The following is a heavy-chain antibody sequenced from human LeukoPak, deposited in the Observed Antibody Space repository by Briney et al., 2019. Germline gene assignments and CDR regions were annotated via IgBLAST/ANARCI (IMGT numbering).Heavy chain of an antibody. V-gene: IGHV3-30*03. Sequence: GGSLRLSCAAPGLTFNNYRMHWVRQAPGKGLEWMAVISYDGRNIHYPDSVKGRFTISRDNSRSTLYLQMNSLRPEDTAIYYCAREGYYGSGSPPSLYFDYWAREPWSPSPQ. CDR1: GLTFNNYR. CDR3: AREGYYGSGSPPSLYFDY. CDR2: ISYDGRNI. D-gene: IGHD3-10*01. J-gene: IGHJ4*02.